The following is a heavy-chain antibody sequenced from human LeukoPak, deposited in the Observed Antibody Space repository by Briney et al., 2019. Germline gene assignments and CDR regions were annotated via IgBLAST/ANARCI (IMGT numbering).Heavy chain of an antibody. J-gene: IGHJ4*02. Sequence: SETLSLTCTVSGYSISTGYYWDWIRQPPGKGLEWIGSIYHSGSTYYNPSLKSRVTISVDTSKNQFSLKLSSVTAADTAVYYCAREEGEFDYWGQGTLVTVSS. CDR2: IYHSGST. D-gene: IGHD3-16*01. CDR1: GYSISTGYY. CDR3: AREEGEFDY. V-gene: IGHV4-38-2*02.